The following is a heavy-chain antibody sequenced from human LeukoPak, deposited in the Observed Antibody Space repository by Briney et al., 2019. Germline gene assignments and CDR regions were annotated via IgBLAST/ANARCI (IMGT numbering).Heavy chain of an antibody. CDR3: ARRRSSSWYVPEGSQRHYYYMDV. Sequence: SETLSLTCAVYGGSFSGYYWSWIRQPPGKGLEWIGEINHSGSTNYNPSLESRVTISVDTSKNQFSLKLSSVTAADTAVYYCARRRSSSWYVPEGSQRHYYYMDVWGKGTTVTVSS. V-gene: IGHV4-34*01. CDR1: GGSFSGYY. J-gene: IGHJ6*03. CDR2: INHSGST. D-gene: IGHD6-13*01.